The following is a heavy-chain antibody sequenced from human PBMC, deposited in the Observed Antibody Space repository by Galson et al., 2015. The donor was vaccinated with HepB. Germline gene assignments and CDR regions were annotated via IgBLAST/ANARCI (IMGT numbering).Heavy chain of an antibody. CDR1: GGSISSGSFH. D-gene: IGHD6-6*01. CDR3: ARMYSSSLVFDY. CDR2: IYTSGST. J-gene: IGHJ4*02. Sequence: TLSLTCTVSGGSISSGSFHWSWIRQPAGKGLEWIGRIYTSGSTNYNPSLKSRVTMSVDTSKNQFSLKLSSVTAADTAVYYCARMYSSSLVFDYWGQGTLVTVSS. V-gene: IGHV4-61*02.